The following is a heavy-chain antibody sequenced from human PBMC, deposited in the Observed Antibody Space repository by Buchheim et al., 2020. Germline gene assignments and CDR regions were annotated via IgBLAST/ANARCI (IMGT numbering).Heavy chain of an antibody. CDR2: IYYSGST. V-gene: IGHV4-39*01. J-gene: IGHJ5*02. Sequence: QLQLQESGPGLVKPSETLSLTCTVSGGSISSSSYYWGWIRQPPGKGLEWIGSIYYSGSTYYNPSLKSRVNISVDTSKKQLPLKLSSVTAADTAVYYCASGYDFWSGQNWFDPWGQGTL. CDR3: ASGYDFWSGQNWFDP. CDR1: GGSISSSSYY. D-gene: IGHD3-3*01.